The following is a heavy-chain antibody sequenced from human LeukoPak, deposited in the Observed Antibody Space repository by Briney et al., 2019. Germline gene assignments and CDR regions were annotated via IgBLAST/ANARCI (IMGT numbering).Heavy chain of an antibody. V-gene: IGHV3-66*01. CDR2: IYSGGST. J-gene: IGHJ5*02. Sequence: GGSLRLSCAASGFTFSSNYMSWVRQAPGKGLEGVSVIYSGGSTYYADSVKGRFTISRDNSKNTLYLQMNSLRAEDTAVYYCARGNYGDYARFDPWGQGTLVTVSS. D-gene: IGHD4-17*01. CDR1: GFTFSSNY. CDR3: ARGNYGDYARFDP.